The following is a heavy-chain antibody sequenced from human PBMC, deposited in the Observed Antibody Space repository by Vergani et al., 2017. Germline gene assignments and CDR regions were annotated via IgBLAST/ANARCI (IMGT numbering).Heavy chain of an antibody. CDR3: AKDRGDYVWAVYYFDY. CDR1: GFTFSSFG. D-gene: IGHD4-17*01. CDR2: IHYDGSHE. J-gene: IGHJ4*02. Sequence: QVQLVESGGGVVQPGGSLRLSCIASGFTFSSFGFHWVRQAPGKGLEWVAFIHYDGSHEYYIDSVKGRFTISRDNSKNTLILQMNSLRAEDTAVYYCAKDRGDYVWAVYYFDYWGQGTLVTVSS. V-gene: IGHV3-30*02.